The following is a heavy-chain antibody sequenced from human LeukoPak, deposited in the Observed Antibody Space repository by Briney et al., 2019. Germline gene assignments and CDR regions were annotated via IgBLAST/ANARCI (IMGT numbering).Heavy chain of an antibody. J-gene: IGHJ4*02. CDR1: GFTLSIYG. CDR3: AKVGFGWYQIDY. CDR2: IRYDGTSQ. Sequence: GGSLRLSCATSGFTLSIYGMHWVRQAPGKGLEWVAFIRYDGTSQYYTDSEKGRFTISRDNSMYTMYLQMNSLRVEDTAVYYCAKVGFGWYQIDYWGQGTLVTVSS. V-gene: IGHV3-30*02. D-gene: IGHD6-19*01.